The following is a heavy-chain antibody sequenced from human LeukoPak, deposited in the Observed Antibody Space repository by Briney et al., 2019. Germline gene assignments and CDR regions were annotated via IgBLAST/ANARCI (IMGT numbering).Heavy chain of an antibody. V-gene: IGHV4-59*01. CDR2: IYYSGST. D-gene: IGHD3-22*01. Sequence: SETLSLTCIVSGDSISSYFWSWIRQPPGKGLEWIGYIYYSGSTNYNPSLKSRVTISVDTSKNQFSLKLSSVTAADTAVYYCARGYPYYYDSSGYSLDAFGIWGQGTMVTVSS. CDR3: ARGYPYYYDSSGYSLDAFGI. J-gene: IGHJ3*02. CDR1: GDSISSYF.